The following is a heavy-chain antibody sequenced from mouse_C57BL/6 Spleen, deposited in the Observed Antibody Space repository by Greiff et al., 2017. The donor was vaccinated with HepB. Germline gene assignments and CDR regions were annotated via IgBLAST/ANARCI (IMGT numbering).Heavy chain of an antibody. CDR3: AREREITVVDY. CDR2: IYPRSGNT. J-gene: IGHJ2*01. Sequence: QVQLQQSGAELARPGASVKLSCKASGYTFTSYGISWVKQRTGQGLEWIGEIYPRSGNTYYNEKFKGKATLTADKSSSTAYMELRSLTSEDSAVYFCAREREITVVDYWGQGTTLTVSS. D-gene: IGHD1-1*01. CDR1: GYTFTSYG. V-gene: IGHV1-81*01.